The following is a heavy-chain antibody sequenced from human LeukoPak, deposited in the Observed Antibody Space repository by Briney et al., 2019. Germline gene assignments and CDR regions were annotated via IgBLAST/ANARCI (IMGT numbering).Heavy chain of an antibody. CDR1: GFTFSDYY. V-gene: IGHV3-11*06. CDR3: ARAQGSIAVPDY. CDR2: ISSSSSYT. Sequence: GGPLRLSCAASGFTFSDYYMSWIRQAPGKGLEWVSYISSSSSYTNYADSVKGRFTISRDNAKKSLYLQMNSLRAEDTAVYYCARAQGSIAVPDYWGQGTLVTVSS. D-gene: IGHD6-19*01. J-gene: IGHJ4*02.